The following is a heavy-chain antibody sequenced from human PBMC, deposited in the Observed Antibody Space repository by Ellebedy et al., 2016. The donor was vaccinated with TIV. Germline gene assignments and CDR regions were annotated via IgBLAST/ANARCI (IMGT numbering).Heavy chain of an antibody. CDR3: ARGLLYYDFWSGYYKGAGDYYYGMDV. CDR1: GDSISSYY. V-gene: IGHV4-59*01. D-gene: IGHD3-3*01. Sequence: MPSETLSLTCTVSGDSISSYYWSWIRQLPGKGLEWMGYISYSGSTNYNPPLKSRVTISLDTSKNQFSLKLSSVTAADTAVYYCARGLLYYDFWSGYYKGAGDYYYGMDVWGQGTTVTVSS. J-gene: IGHJ6*02. CDR2: ISYSGST.